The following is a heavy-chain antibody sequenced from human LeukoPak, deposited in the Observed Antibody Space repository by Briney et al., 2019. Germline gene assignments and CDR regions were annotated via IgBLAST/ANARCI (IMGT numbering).Heavy chain of an antibody. V-gene: IGHV3-9*03. CDR3: AKEYCSGGSCYRGAFDI. J-gene: IGHJ3*02. Sequence: GRSLRLSCAASGSTFDDYAMHWVRQAPGKGLEWVSGISWSSGSIGYADSVKGRFTISRDNAKNSLYLQMNSLRAEDMALYYCAKEYCSGGSCYRGAFDIWGQGTMVTVSS. CDR2: ISWSSGSI. D-gene: IGHD2-15*01. CDR1: GSTFDDYA.